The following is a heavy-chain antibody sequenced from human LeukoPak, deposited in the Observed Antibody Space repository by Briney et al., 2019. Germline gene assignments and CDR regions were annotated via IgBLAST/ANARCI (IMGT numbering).Heavy chain of an antibody. J-gene: IGHJ5*02. CDR2: INPNSGGT. CDR1: GYTFTGYY. CDR3: AREADYSSASNWFDP. V-gene: IGHV1-2*02. Sequence: ASVKVSCKASGYTFTGYYMHWVRQAPGQGLGWMGWINPNSGGTNYAQKFQGRVTMTRDTSISTAYMELSRLRSDDTAVYYCAREADYSSASNWFDPWGQGTLVTVSS. D-gene: IGHD6-25*01.